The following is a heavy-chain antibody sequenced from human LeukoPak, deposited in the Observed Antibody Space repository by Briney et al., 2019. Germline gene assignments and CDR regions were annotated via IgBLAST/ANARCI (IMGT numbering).Heavy chain of an antibody. CDR3: ARGCSYGDYGDWFDP. D-gene: IGHD4-17*01. CDR1: GGSISSYY. Sequence: SETLSLTCIVSGGSISSYYWSWIRQPPGKGLEWIGEINHSGSTNYNPSLKSRVTISVDTSKNQFSLKLSSVTAADTAVYYCARGCSYGDYGDWFDPWGQGTLVTVSS. CDR2: INHSGST. V-gene: IGHV4-34*01. J-gene: IGHJ5*02.